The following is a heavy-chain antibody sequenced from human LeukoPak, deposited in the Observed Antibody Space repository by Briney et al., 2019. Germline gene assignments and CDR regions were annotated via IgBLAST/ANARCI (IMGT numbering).Heavy chain of an antibody. V-gene: IGHV3-30*02. D-gene: IGHD3-16*01. CDR3: AKVSLLMTNDAFDI. CDR1: GFIFSSYG. Sequence: GGSLRLSCAASGFIFSSYGMHWVHQAPDKGPEWVAFIRYDGSQKYYADSVKGRFTISRDNSKNTLYLQMNSLRTEDTAVYHCAKVSLLMTNDAFDIWGPGTMVTVSS. CDR2: IRYDGSQK. J-gene: IGHJ3*02.